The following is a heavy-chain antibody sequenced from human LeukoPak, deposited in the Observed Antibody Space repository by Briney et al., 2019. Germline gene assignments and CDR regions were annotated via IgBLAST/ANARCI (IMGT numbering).Heavy chain of an antibody. CDR2: IKQDGSEK. CDR1: GFTFSSYW. J-gene: IGHJ2*01. CDR3: ASSGWYGGNSIRYFDL. D-gene: IGHD4-23*01. Sequence: GGSLRLSCAASGFTFSSYWMSWVRQAPGKGLELVANIKQDGSEKYYVDSVKGRFTISRDNAKNSLYLQMNSLRAEDTAVYYCASSGWYGGNSIRYFDLWGRGTLVTVSS. V-gene: IGHV3-7*01.